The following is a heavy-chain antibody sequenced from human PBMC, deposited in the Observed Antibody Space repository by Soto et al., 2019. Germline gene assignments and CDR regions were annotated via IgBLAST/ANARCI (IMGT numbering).Heavy chain of an antibody. CDR3: ARHSLALRKNNWFDP. J-gene: IGHJ5*02. D-gene: IGHD3-3*02. CDR2: S. Sequence: PSETLSLTCTVSGGSISSYYWSWIRQPPGKGLEWIGSSYYNPSLKSRVTMSVDTSKNQFSLRLRSVTAADTALYFCARHSLALRKNNWFDPWGQGIMVTVSS. V-gene: IGHV4-59*04. CDR1: GGSISSYY.